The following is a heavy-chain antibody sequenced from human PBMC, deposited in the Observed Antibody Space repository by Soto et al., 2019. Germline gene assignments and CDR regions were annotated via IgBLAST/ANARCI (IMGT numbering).Heavy chain of an antibody. CDR2: VSACAIDT. CDR3: AKGSSVVHHMAV. J-gene: IGHJ6*03. CDR1: GFTFSDYA. D-gene: IGHD6-6*01. V-gene: IGHV3-23*01. Sequence: GGSLRLSCAGYGFTFSDYAMTWVRQAPGRGLEWVSFVSACAIDTYSADSVRGRFSISRDNSKNRLFLQMNYLRGEDTAVYYCAKGSSVVHHMAVWGRGTTVTVSS.